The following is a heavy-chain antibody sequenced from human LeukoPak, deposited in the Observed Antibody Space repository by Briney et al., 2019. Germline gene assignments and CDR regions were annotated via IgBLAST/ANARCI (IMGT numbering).Heavy chain of an antibody. J-gene: IGHJ4*02. Sequence: PGRSLRLSCAASGFTFSSYAMHWVRQAPGKGLEWVAVISYDGSNKYYADSVKGRFTISRDNSKNTLYLQMNSLRAEDTAVYYCARVYSYGYSDYWGQGTLVTVSS. CDR1: GFTFSSYA. CDR2: ISYDGSNK. CDR3: ARVYSYGYSDY. V-gene: IGHV3-30-3*01. D-gene: IGHD5-18*01.